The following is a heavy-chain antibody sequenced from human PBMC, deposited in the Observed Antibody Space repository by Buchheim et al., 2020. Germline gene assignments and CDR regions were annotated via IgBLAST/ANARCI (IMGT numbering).Heavy chain of an antibody. CDR1: GGSISGYY. CDR3: AMHSSLYYYGMDV. Sequence: QVQLQESGPGLVKPSETLSLTCTVSGGSISGYYWSWFRQPPGKGLEWIGQIYYSGSTSYSPSLKTRVTISVDTSKNQFSLKLNPVTAADTAVYYCAMHSSLYYYGMDVWGQGTT. V-gene: IGHV4-59*01. CDR2: IYYSGST. D-gene: IGHD4-11*01. J-gene: IGHJ6*02.